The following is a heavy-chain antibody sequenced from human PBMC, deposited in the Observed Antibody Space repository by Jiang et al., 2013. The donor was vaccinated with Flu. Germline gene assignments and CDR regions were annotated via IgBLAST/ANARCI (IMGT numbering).Heavy chain of an antibody. J-gene: IGHJ4*02. CDR2: INPYSGAT. CDR1: GYTFTGYY. D-gene: IGHD5-24*01. V-gene: IGHV1-2*02. CDR3: TRDPPSRELAIIMGDFDY. Sequence: SGAEVKKPGASVNVSCKASGYTFTGYYMHWVRQAPGQGLEWVGYINPYSGATIYARKFEGRVAMTRDTSTGTAYMELSRLTSDDTGVYYCTRDPPSRELAIIMGDFDYWGPGTLVTVSS.